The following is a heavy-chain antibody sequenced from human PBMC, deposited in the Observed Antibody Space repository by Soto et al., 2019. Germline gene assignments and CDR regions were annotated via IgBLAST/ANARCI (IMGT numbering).Heavy chain of an antibody. Sequence: SVKVSCKASGGTFSSYAISWVRQAPGQGLEWMGGIIPIFGTANYAQKFQGRVTITADESTSTAYMELSSLRSEDTAVYYRARARETTYYYYYGMDVWGQGTTVTVSS. CDR2: IIPIFGTA. J-gene: IGHJ6*02. CDR1: GGTFSSYA. CDR3: ARARETTYYYYYGMDV. D-gene: IGHD1-7*01. V-gene: IGHV1-69*13.